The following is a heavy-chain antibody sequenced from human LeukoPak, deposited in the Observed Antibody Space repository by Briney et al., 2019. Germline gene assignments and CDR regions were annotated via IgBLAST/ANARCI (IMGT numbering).Heavy chain of an antibody. CDR2: ISGSGGST. V-gene: IGHV3-23*01. CDR3: ASEPWYYYDSSGFTLPFDY. Sequence: GGSLRLSCAASGFTFSSYAMSWVRQAPGKGLERVSAISGSGGSTYYADSVKGRFTISRDNSKNTLYLQMNSLRAEDTAVYYCASEPWYYYDSSGFTLPFDYWGQGTLVTVSS. J-gene: IGHJ4*02. CDR1: GFTFSSYA. D-gene: IGHD3-22*01.